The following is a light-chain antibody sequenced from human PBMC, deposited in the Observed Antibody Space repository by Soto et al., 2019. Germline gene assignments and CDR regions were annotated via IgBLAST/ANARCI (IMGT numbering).Light chain of an antibody. CDR3: QQRSSWPPSLT. CDR1: QSVSNY. CDR2: DAS. Sequence: EIVLTQSPATLSLSPGERATLSCRASQSVSNYLAWYQQKPGQAPRLLIYDASIRATGIPAMFSGSGSGTDFTLTISSLAPDDFAVYYCQQRSSWPPSLTFGGGTKVEIK. J-gene: IGKJ4*01. V-gene: IGKV3-11*01.